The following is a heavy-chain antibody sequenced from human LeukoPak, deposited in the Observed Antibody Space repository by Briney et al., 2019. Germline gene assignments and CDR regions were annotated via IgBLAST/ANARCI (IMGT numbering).Heavy chain of an antibody. CDR3: AKGATVGKEALDI. CDR2: IIPMIGTA. Sequence: SVKVSCKASGGIFSNHAVTWVRQAPGQGLEWMGRIIPMIGTAKYAQKFQGRVTFTADTSTNTAYMELSSLASEDTALYFCAKGATVGKEALDIWGQGSLVTVSS. CDR1: GGIFSNHA. D-gene: IGHD1-14*01. J-gene: IGHJ3*02. V-gene: IGHV1-69*04.